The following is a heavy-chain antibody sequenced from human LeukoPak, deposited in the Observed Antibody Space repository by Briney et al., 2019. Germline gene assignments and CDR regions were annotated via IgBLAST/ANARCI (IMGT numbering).Heavy chain of an antibody. CDR2: IYSGGST. CDR3: ARDAGSSWYYFDY. Sequence: GGSLRLSCAASGFTVSSNYMSWVRQAPGKGLEWVSVIYSGGSTYYAGSVKGRFTISRDNSKNTLYLQMNSLRAEDTAVYYCARDAGSSWYYFDYWGQGTLVTVSS. D-gene: IGHD6-13*01. V-gene: IGHV3-66*01. CDR1: GFTVSSNY. J-gene: IGHJ4*02.